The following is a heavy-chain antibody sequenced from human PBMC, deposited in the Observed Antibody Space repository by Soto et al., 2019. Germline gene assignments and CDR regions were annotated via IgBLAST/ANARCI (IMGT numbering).Heavy chain of an antibody. V-gene: IGHV1-18*01. J-gene: IGHJ6*03. CDR3: ACLKWYYYYYYCLCF. Sequence: SVKVSCKAPGYTFTSYGISWVLQAPGQGLEWMGWISAYNGNTNYAQKLHGRVTMTTDTSTSTAYMELRSLRSDDTAVYYCACLKWYYYYYYCLCFWGRGSTGIVSS. CDR2: ISAYNGNT. CDR1: GYTFTSYG. D-gene: IGHD2-15*01.